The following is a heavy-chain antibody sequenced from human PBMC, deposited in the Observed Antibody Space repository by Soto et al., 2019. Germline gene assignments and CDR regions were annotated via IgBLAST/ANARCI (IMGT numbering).Heavy chain of an antibody. V-gene: IGHV1-69*06. Sequence: AASVKVSCKASGGTFSSYAISWVRQAPGQGLEWMGGIIPIFGTANYAQKFQGRVTITADKSTSTAYMELSSLRSEDTAVYYCARALNWNYRVYFDYWGQGTLVTVSS. CDR3: ARALNWNYRVYFDY. D-gene: IGHD1-7*01. CDR1: GGTFSSYA. CDR2: IIPIFGTA. J-gene: IGHJ4*02.